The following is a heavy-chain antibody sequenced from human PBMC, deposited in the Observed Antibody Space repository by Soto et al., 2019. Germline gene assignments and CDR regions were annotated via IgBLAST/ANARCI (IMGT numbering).Heavy chain of an antibody. J-gene: IGHJ4*02. CDR1: GFTFSSYA. V-gene: IGHV3-23*01. CDR3: ARPSSTVTPHYLDY. D-gene: IGHD4-17*01. CDR2: ISGSGGSI. Sequence: GGSLRLSCAASGFTFSSYALIWVRQAPGKGLEWVSLISGSGGSIYYADSVKGRFTISRDNSKNTLYLQLNNLRAEDTAVYYCARPSSTVTPHYLDYWGQGTLVTVSS.